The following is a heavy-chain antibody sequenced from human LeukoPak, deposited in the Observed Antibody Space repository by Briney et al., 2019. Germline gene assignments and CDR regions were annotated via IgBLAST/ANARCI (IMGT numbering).Heavy chain of an antibody. J-gene: IGHJ5*02. CDR1: GGSISSGSYY. V-gene: IGHV4-30-4*01. CDR3: ASTRRRADGYNFWFDA. CDR2: ISYSGST. Sequence: SETLSLTRTVSGGSISSGSYYWSWIRQPPGKGLEWIGYISYSGSTYYNPSLKSRILISVYTSKNQFSLKLSSVTAADTALYYCASTRRRADGYNFWFDAWGQGTLVTVSS. D-gene: IGHD5-24*01.